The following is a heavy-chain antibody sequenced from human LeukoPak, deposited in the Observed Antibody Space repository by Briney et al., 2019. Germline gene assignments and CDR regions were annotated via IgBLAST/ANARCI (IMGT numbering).Heavy chain of an antibody. J-gene: IGHJ4*02. CDR2: ISHDGTVK. CDR1: GFTFSRHG. CDR3: ARDFLGGIVVVPAAPDY. V-gene: IGHV3-30*03. Sequence: GGSLRLSCVASGFTFSRHGMQWVRQAPGKGPEWVAVISHDGTVKHYSDSVKGRFSISRDSSDNTLFLQMNSLRAEDTAVYYCARDFLGGIVVVPAAPDYWGQGTLVTVSS. D-gene: IGHD2-2*01.